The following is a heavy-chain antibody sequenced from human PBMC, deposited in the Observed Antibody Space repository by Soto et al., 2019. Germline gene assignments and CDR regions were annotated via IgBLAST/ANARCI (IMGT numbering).Heavy chain of an antibody. CDR3: ARHSPLRGCRSGSCSVADLGY. D-gene: IGHD2-15*01. Sequence: PGESLKISCKGSGYSFTTYWIAWVRQMPGKGLEWMGIIYPGDSETRYSPSFQGQVTISADKSTSIAYLQWSSLRASDTAMYYFARHSPLRGCRSGSCSVADLGYWGQGTLVTVSS. CDR1: GYSFTTYW. CDR2: IYPGDSET. J-gene: IGHJ4*02. V-gene: IGHV5-51*01.